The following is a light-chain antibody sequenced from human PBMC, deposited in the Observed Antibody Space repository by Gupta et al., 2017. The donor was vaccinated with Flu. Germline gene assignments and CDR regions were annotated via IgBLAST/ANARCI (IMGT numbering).Light chain of an antibody. CDR2: EVS. Sequence: DVVMTQSPLSLPVTLGQPASISCRSSQSLVYKNGITYLNWFQQRPGQSPRRLIYEVSNRDSGVPDRFSGRGSGADFTLKISRVEAEDGGVYCCIRGTHPWTFGQGTRLEI. CDR3: IRGTHPWT. J-gene: IGKJ2*02. CDR1: QSLVYKNGITY. V-gene: IGKV2-30*01.